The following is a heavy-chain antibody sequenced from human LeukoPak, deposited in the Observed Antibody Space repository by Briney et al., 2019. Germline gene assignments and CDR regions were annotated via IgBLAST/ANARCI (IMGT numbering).Heavy chain of an antibody. CDR2: MNPKSGNT. J-gene: IGHJ6*03. V-gene: IGHV1-8*03. D-gene: IGHD4-17*01. CDR1: GYIFTSYD. Sequence: ASVKVSCKASGYIFTSYDINWVRQATGQGLEWMGWMNPKSGNTGYAQKFQGRVTITRNSSISTAYMELSGLRSEDTAVYYCARAPVTTGPYYYYIDVWGKGTTVTVSS. CDR3: ARAPVTTGPYYYYIDV.